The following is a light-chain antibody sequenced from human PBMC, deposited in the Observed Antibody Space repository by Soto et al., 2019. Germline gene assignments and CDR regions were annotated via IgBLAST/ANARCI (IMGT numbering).Light chain of an antibody. Sequence: DIQMTQSPSTLSASVGERVTITCRASQSISSWLAWYQQKPGKAPKLLIYKASSLESGVPSRFSGSGSGAEFTLTSSSLQPDDFAPYYCQQYNDYPWTFGQGTKVEIK. CDR2: KAS. J-gene: IGKJ1*01. V-gene: IGKV1-5*03. CDR1: QSISSW. CDR3: QQYNDYPWT.